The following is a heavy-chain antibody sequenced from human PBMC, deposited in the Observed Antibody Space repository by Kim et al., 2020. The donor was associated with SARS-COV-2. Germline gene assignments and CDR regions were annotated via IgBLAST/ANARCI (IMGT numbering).Heavy chain of an antibody. CDR3: ARRRRADAFDI. V-gene: IGHV3-48*03. CDR2: VSASGTTM. CDR1: VFTFSSYE. J-gene: IGHJ3*02. Sequence: GGSLRLSCAASVFTFSSYEMTWVRQAPGKGLEWVSYVSASGTTMYYADSVRGRFIISRDNARDSLYLQMNSLRAEDTAVYYCARRRRADAFDIWGLGTMVTVSS.